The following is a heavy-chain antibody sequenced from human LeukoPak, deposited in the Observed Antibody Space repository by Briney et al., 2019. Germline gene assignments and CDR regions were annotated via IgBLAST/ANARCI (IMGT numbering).Heavy chain of an antibody. CDR3: AIGRPPLRLVWRRFYFDY. Sequence: SETLSLTCAVYGRAFSGNYWGWVRQPPGKGLEWIGEINHSGSTNYNPSLKSRVTISVDTSKNQFSLKLSSVTAADTAVYYCAIGRPPLRLVWRRFYFDYWGQGTLVTVSS. V-gene: IGHV4-34*01. J-gene: IGHJ4*02. CDR1: GRAFSGNY. CDR2: INHSGST. D-gene: IGHD5-12*01.